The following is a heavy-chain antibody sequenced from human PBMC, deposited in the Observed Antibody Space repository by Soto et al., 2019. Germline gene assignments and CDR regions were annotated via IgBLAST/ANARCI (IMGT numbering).Heavy chain of an antibody. CDR2: ITYDGSFQ. V-gene: IGHV3-30*18. J-gene: IGHJ4*02. Sequence: QVQLVESGGGVVQPGGSLRLSCQASGFNFDNYGMHWVGQAPGKGLEWVAVITYDGSFQYYADSVKGRFTISRDNSKNTLFLHLNTLKPEDTAVYHCAKDRVGGTFYTPLGFWGQGTLVTVSS. CDR1: GFNFDNYG. CDR3: AKDRVGGTFYTPLGF. D-gene: IGHD1-7*01.